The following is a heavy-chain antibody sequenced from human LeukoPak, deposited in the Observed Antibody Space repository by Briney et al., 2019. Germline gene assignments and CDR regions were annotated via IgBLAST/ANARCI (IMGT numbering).Heavy chain of an antibody. CDR2: ISYVGGNK. V-gene: IGHV3-30-3*01. J-gene: IGHJ6*02. Sequence: GGALRLSCAASGFTFSSYAMHCVREAPGKGREWGAVISYVGGNKYYADSVRGRFTISRDNSKNTLYLQMHSLRAEDTAVCYCARDTYDGSGSYYYYGMDVWGQGTTVPVCS. CDR1: GFTFSSYA. CDR3: ARDTYDGSGSYYYYGMDV. D-gene: IGHD3-10*01.